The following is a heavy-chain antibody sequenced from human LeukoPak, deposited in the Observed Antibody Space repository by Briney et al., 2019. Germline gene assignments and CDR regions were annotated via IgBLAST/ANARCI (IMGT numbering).Heavy chain of an antibody. V-gene: IGHV1-69*06. D-gene: IGHD5-24*01. J-gene: IGHJ6*03. CDR2: IIPIFGTA. Sequence: GASVKVSCKASGGTFSSYAISWVRQAPGQGLEWMGGIIPIFGTANYAQKFQGRVTITADKSTSTAYMELSSLRSEDTAVYYCARDRGDGSHYYYYYYMDVWGKGTTVTVSS. CDR1: GGTFSSYA. CDR3: ARDRGDGSHYYYYYYMDV.